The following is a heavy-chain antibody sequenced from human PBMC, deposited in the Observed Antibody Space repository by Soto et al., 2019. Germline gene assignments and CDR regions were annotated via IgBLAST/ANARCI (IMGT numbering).Heavy chain of an antibody. J-gene: IGHJ4*02. V-gene: IGHV3-23*01. Sequence: EVQLLESGGGLVQPGGSLRLSCAASGFTFSSYAMSWVRQAPGKGLEWVSGISSSGGSTYYADSVKGRFTISRDNSKNTVFLQMNSLRAEDTAVYYCAKDLVMDRSVWFYFDNWGQGTLVTVSS. CDR2: ISSSGGST. CDR3: AKDLVMDRSVWFYFDN. CDR1: GFTFSSYA. D-gene: IGHD6-19*01.